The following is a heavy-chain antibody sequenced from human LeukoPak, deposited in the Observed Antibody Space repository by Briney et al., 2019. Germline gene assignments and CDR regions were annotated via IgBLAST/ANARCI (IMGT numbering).Heavy chain of an antibody. V-gene: IGHV4-4*07. CDR2: IYTSGNT. CDR1: GGSISSYY. Sequence: SETLSLTCTVSGGSISSYYWSWVRQPAGKGLEWIGRIYTSGNTNYNPSLKGRVTMSVDTSKDQFSLNLSSVTAADTAVYYCARGRGSSWYYFDYWGQGTLVTVSS. J-gene: IGHJ4*02. CDR3: ARGRGSSWYYFDY. D-gene: IGHD6-13*01.